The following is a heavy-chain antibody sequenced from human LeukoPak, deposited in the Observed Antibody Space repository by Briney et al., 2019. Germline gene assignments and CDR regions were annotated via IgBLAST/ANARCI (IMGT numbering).Heavy chain of an antibody. CDR2: INPNSGGT. J-gene: IGHJ6*04. D-gene: IGHD3-10*01. CDR1: GYTFTGYY. V-gene: IGHV1-2*04. Sequence: ASVKVSCKASGYTFTGYYMHWVRQAPGQGLEWMGRINPNSGGTNYAQKFQGWVTMTRDTSISTAYMELSRLRSDDTAVYYCATHYGSGSYSGRGYYGMDVWGKGTTVTVSS. CDR3: ATHYGSGSYSGRGYYGMDV.